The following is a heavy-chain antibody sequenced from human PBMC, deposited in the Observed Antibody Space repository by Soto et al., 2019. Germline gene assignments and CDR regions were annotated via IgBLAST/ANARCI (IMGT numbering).Heavy chain of an antibody. CDR3: AKWSGFGDL. CDR2: ITRSADLS. V-gene: IGHV3-23*01. CDR1: VFDFISYS. Sequence: GWSLRLSCEASVFDFISYSITWVRQAPGKGLEYVSGITRSADLSFYADSVRGQFTVSRDNFKNTAYLEMNNLRVEDTAVYYCAKWSGFGDLWGQGTLVTVSS. D-gene: IGHD3-10*01. J-gene: IGHJ4*02.